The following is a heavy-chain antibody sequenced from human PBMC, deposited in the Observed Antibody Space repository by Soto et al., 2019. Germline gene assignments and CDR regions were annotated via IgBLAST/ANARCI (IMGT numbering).Heavy chain of an antibody. CDR3: AKDLGPYYYDSSGLTVFDY. CDR1: GFTFSSYA. D-gene: IGHD3-22*01. V-gene: IGHV3-23*01. CDR2: ISGSGGST. J-gene: IGHJ4*02. Sequence: GGSLRLSCAASGFTFSSYAMSWVRQAPGKGLEWVSAISGSGGSTYYADSVKGRFTISRDNSKNTLYLQMNSLRAEDTAVYYCAKDLGPYYYDSSGLTVFDYWGQGTLVTVSS.